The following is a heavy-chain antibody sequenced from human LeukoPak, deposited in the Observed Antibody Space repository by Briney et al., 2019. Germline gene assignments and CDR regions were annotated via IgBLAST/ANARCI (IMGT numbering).Heavy chain of an antibody. CDR3: ARHIVVVPAAREGDAFDI. J-gene: IGHJ3*02. V-gene: IGHV4-31*03. Sequence: SQTLSLTCTVSGGSISSGGYYWSWIRQHPGKGLEWIGYIYYSGSTYYNPSLKSRVTISVDTSKNQFSLKLSSVTAADTAVYYCARHIVVVPAAREGDAFDIWGQGTMVTVSS. CDR1: GGSISSGGYY. CDR2: IYYSGST. D-gene: IGHD2-2*01.